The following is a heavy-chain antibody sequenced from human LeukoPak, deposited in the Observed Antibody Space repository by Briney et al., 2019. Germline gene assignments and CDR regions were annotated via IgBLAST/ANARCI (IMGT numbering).Heavy chain of an antibody. CDR2: IKSKTDGGTT. CDR1: GFTFCNAW. Sequence: GGSLRLSCAASGFTFCNAWMSWVRQAPGKGLEWVGRIKSKTDGGTTDYAAPVKGRFTISRDDSKNTLYLQMNSLKTEDTAVYYCTTDLGSWYYFDYWGQGTLVTVSS. V-gene: IGHV3-15*01. D-gene: IGHD6-13*01. J-gene: IGHJ4*02. CDR3: TTDLGSWYYFDY.